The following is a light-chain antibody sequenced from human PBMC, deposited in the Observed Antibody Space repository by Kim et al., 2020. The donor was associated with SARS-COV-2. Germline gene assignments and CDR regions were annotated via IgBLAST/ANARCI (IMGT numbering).Light chain of an antibody. CDR3: NSLDSSGNHWV. V-gene: IGLV3-19*01. CDR1: SLRSYY. CDR2: GKN. Sequence: SSELTQDPAVSMALGQTVRITCQGDSLRSYYASWYQQKPGQAPVLVIYGKNNRPSGIPDRFSGSSSGNTTSLTIPGAQAEDEAAYYCNSLDSSGNHWVFG. J-gene: IGLJ3*02.